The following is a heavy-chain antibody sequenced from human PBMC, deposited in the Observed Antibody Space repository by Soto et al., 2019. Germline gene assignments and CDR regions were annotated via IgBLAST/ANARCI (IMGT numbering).Heavy chain of an antibody. D-gene: IGHD1-26*01. CDR2: IYWDDDK. J-gene: IGHJ4*02. CDR1: GFSLSTSGVG. V-gene: IGHV2-5*02. CDR3: ARQWGPKYYFDY. Sequence: QITLKESGPTLVKPTQTLTLTCTFSGFSLSTSGVGVGWIRQPPGKALEWLTLIYWDDDKRNSPSLKSRLTITKDTSKNQVVLTMTILDPVDTATYYCARQWGPKYYFDYWGQGTLVTVSS.